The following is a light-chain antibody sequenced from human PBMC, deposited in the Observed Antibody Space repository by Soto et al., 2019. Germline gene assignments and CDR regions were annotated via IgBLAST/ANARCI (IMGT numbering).Light chain of an antibody. CDR2: EVS. J-gene: IGLJ3*02. CDR1: SSDVGGYNY. V-gene: IGLV2-14*01. CDR3: SXYTSSSTRV. Sequence: QSALTQPASVSGSPGQSITISCTGTSSDVGGYNYVSWYQQHPGKAPKLMIYEVSNRPSGVSNRFSGSKSGNTASLTISGLXXEXEXXXYXSXYTSSSTRVFGGGTKLTVL.